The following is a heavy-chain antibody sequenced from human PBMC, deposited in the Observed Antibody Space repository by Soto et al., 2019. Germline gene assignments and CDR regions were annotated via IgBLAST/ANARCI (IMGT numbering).Heavy chain of an antibody. V-gene: IGHV1-8*01. CDR1: GYTFTSYD. J-gene: IGHJ4*02. D-gene: IGHD6-19*01. CDR2: MNPNSGNT. CDR3: AGERSGWPDY. Sequence: QVQLVQSGAEVKKPGASVKVSCKASGYTFTSYDINWVRQATGQGLEWMGWMNPNSGNTGYAQKFQGRVTMTRNTTIATAYMELSSRRWVETTVYYCAGERSGWPDYWGQGTLVTVSS.